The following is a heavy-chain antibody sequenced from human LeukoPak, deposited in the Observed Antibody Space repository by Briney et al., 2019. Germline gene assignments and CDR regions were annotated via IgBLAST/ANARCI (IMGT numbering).Heavy chain of an antibody. CDR2: IYYSGST. CDR1: GGSVSSVSYY. V-gene: IGHV4-61*01. CDR3: AREENPEQLAGELFDY. J-gene: IGHJ4*02. Sequence: PSDTLSLTCTVSGGSVSSVSYYWSWIRQPPGKGLEWIGYIYYSGSTNYNPSLKSRVTISVDTSKNQFSLKLSSVTAADTAVYYCAREENPEQLAGELFDYWGQGTLVTVSS. D-gene: IGHD6-6*01.